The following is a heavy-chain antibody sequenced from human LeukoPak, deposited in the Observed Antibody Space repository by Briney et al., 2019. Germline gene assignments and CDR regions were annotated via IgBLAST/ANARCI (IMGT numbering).Heavy chain of an antibody. J-gene: IGHJ6*02. D-gene: IGHD4-17*01. CDR1: GFIFSSHE. Sequence: SGGSLRLSCGASGFIFSSHEMNWVRQAPGKGLEWVSFINTSGRTKYYADSVKGRFTISRDNAQNALYLQMNSLKVEDTAIYYCAQGDYGAFYGIDVWGPGTTVTVSS. V-gene: IGHV3-48*03. CDR3: AQGDYGAFYGIDV. CDR2: INTSGRTK.